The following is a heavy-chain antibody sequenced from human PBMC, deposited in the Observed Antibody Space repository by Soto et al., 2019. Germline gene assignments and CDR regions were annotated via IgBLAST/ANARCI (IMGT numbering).Heavy chain of an antibody. V-gene: IGHV3-23*01. Sequence: EVQLLETGGGLVQPGGSLRLSCAASGFTFSSYVMSWVRQAPGKGLEWVSAISGSGGSTYYADSVKGRFTISRDNSKNALYLQMNRLRAEDTAVYYCATAGGMVRGVWFYGMDVRGQGTTVTVSS. D-gene: IGHD3-10*01. CDR2: ISGSGGST. J-gene: IGHJ6*02. CDR3: ATAGGMVRGVWFYGMDV. CDR1: GFTFSSYV.